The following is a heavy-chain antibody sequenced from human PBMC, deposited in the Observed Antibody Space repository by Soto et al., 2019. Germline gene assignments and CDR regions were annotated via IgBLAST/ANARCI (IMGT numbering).Heavy chain of an antibody. D-gene: IGHD5-12*01. CDR2: IIPIFGTA. Sequence: GASVKVSCKASGGTFSSYAISWVRQAPGQGLEWMGGIIPIFGTANYAQKFQGRVTITADESTSTAYMELSSLRSEDTAVYYCARGSRLVAPFDYWGQGTLVTVSS. CDR3: ARGSRLVAPFDY. V-gene: IGHV1-69*13. CDR1: GGTFSSYA. J-gene: IGHJ4*02.